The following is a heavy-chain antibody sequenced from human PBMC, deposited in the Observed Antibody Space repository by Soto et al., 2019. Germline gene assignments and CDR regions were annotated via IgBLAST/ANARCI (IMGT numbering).Heavy chain of an antibody. V-gene: IGHV4-59*01. CDR1: GGSISSYY. J-gene: IGHJ5*02. Sequence: QVQLQESGPGLVKPSETLSLTCTVSGGSISSYYWSWIRQPPGKGLEWIGYIYYSGSTNYNPSLKSRVTISVDTSKNQFSLKLSSVTAADTAVYYCARGPINFDPWGQGTLVTVSS. D-gene: IGHD2-21*01. CDR2: IYYSGST. CDR3: ARGPINFDP.